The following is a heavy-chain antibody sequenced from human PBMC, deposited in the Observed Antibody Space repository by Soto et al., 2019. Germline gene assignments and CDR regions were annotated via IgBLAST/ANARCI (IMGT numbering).Heavy chain of an antibody. Sequence: SETLSLTCAVSSGSISSSNWWSWVRQPPGKGLEWIGEIYHSGSTNYNPSLKSRVTISVDKSKNQFSLKLSSVTAADTAVYYCASIAAADSYYFDYWGQGTLVTVSS. CDR3: ASIAAADSYYFDY. J-gene: IGHJ4*02. V-gene: IGHV4-4*02. CDR2: IYHSGST. D-gene: IGHD6-13*01. CDR1: SGSISSSNW.